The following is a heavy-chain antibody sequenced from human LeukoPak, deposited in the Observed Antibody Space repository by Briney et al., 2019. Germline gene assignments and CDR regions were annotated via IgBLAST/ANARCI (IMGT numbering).Heavy chain of an antibody. CDR3: TREPIGYCSSTSCYTEGPFDY. Sequence: GGSLRLSCTASGFTFGDYAMSWVRQAPGKGLEWVGFIRSKAYGGTTEYAASVKGRFTISRDDSKSIAYLQMNSLKTEDTAVYYCTREPIGYCSSTSCYTEGPFDYWGQGTLVTVSS. CDR2: IRSKAYGGTT. D-gene: IGHD2-2*02. V-gene: IGHV3-49*04. J-gene: IGHJ4*02. CDR1: GFTFGDYA.